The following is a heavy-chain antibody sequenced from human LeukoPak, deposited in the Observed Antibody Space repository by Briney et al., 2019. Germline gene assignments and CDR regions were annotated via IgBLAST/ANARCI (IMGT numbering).Heavy chain of an antibody. CDR3: AKHVLRFLEWLPIDAFDI. CDR2: ISGSGGST. D-gene: IGHD3-3*01. Sequence: GGSLKLSCAASGFTFSSYAMSWVRQAPGKGLEWVSAISGSGGSTYYADSVKGRFTISRDNSKNTLYLQMNSLRAEDTAVYYCAKHVLRFLEWLPIDAFDIWGQGTMVTVSS. J-gene: IGHJ3*02. CDR1: GFTFSSYA. V-gene: IGHV3-23*01.